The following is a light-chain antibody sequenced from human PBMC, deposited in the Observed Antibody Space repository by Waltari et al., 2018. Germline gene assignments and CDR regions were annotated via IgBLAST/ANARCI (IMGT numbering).Light chain of an antibody. J-gene: IGKJ1*01. CDR1: QSVSHN. V-gene: IGKV3-15*01. CDR2: GVS. CDR3: QHYYGWSRT. Sequence: TQSPATLSVSPGATATLSCRASQSVSHNLAWYQQISGQSPRLLLYGVSTRAVGVPERFSGSGSGTDFTLTITDLQSEDFAIYFCQHYYGWSRTFGQGTKV.